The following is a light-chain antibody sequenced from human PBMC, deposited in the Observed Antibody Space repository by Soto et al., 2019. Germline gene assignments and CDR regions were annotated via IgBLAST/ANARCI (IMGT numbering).Light chain of an antibody. CDR1: QSVSSN. Sequence: ELVMTQSPATLSVSPGERATLSCRASQSVSSNLAWYQQKPGQAPRLLLYGASTRATGIPARFSGSGSGTEFTLTISSLQSEDFAIYFCQQYNNWPPDRTFGQGTKVEIK. CDR2: GAS. V-gene: IGKV3-15*01. CDR3: QQYNNWPPDRT. J-gene: IGKJ1*01.